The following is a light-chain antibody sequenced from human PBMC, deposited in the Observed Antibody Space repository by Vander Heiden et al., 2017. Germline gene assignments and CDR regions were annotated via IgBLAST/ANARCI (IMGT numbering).Light chain of an antibody. V-gene: IGKV3D-11*02. CDR3: QQRSNWQFT. CDR1: QSVSSY. J-gene: IGKJ3*01. Sequence: EIVLTQSPATLSLSPGERATLSCRASQSVSSYVAWYQQKPGQAPRLLIYDASNRATGIPARFSGSGPGTDFTLTISSLEPEDFAVYYCQQRSNWQFTFGPGTKVDIK. CDR2: DAS.